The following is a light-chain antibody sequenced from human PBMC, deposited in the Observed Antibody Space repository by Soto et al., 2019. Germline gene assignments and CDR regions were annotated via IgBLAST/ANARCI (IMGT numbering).Light chain of an antibody. CDR2: ATS. Sequence: AIQMTQSPSSLSASLGDRVTITCRASQGIRGDLGWYQQKPGKAPKLLISATSTLQSGVPSRFSGRGSGTNFTLTISSLQPEDFATYYCIQVFISPLTVGQGTKVEL. V-gene: IGKV1-6*01. CDR3: IQVFISPLT. J-gene: IGKJ1*01. CDR1: QGIRGD.